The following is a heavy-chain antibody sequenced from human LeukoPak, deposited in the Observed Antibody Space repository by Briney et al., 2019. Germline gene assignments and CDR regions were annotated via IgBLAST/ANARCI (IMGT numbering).Heavy chain of an antibody. D-gene: IGHD3-10*01. Sequence: GASVKVSCKASGYTFTSYDINWVRQATGQGLEWMGWMNPNSGNTGYAQKFQGRVTMTRNTSISTAYMELSSLRSEDTAVYYCARALRITMVRGVIIPPGYWGQGTLVTVSS. CDR1: GYTFTSYD. V-gene: IGHV1-8*01. CDR2: MNPNSGNT. J-gene: IGHJ4*02. CDR3: ARALRITMVRGVIIPPGY.